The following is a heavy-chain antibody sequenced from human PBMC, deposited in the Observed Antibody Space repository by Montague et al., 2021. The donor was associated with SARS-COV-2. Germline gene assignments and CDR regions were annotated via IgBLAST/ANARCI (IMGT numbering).Heavy chain of an antibody. CDR1: GGSISSSHW. CDR3: AREFRTYGYGGQYWYFDL. CDR2: IYHSGST. D-gene: IGHD3-10*01. V-gene: IGHV4-4*02. J-gene: IGHJ2*01. Sequence: SETLSLTCAVSGGSISSSHWCSWVRQPPGKVLEWIGEIYHSGSTNYNPSLKSRVTISIDKSKNQFSLKLSSVTAADTAVYYCAREFRTYGYGGQYWYFDLWGRGTLVTVYS.